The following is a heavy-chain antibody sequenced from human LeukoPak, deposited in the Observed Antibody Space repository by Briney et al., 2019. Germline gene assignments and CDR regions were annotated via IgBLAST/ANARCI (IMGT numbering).Heavy chain of an antibody. CDR1: GGTFSSYA. CDR2: IIPILGIA. V-gene: IGHV1-69*04. D-gene: IGHD2-2*01. Sequence: ASVKVSCKASGGTFSSYAISWVRHAPGQGLEWMGRIIPILGIANYAQKFQGRVTITADKSTSTAYMELSSLRSEDTAVYYCARCIGQEAAIYYYGMDVWGQGTTVTVSS. CDR3: ARCIGQEAAIYYYGMDV. J-gene: IGHJ6*02.